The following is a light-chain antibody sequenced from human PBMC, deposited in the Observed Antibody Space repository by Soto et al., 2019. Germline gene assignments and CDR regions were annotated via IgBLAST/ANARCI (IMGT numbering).Light chain of an antibody. CDR2: DAS. J-gene: IGKJ2*01. CDR3: QQYNSYLMYT. Sequence: DIQMTQSPSTLSASVGDRVTITCRASQRISSWLAWYQQKPGKAPKLLIYDASSLERGVPSRFSGSGSGTEFSLTISSLQPDDFATYYCQQYNSYLMYTFGQGTKLEIK. CDR1: QRISSW. V-gene: IGKV1-5*01.